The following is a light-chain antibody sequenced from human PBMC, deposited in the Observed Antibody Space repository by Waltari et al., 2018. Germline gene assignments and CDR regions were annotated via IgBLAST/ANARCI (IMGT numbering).Light chain of an antibody. Sequence: EVVLTQSPATLSLSPGERATLSCRASQSVSRNLAWYQQKPGQAPRLLIYDSSNRATGIPARFSGRGSGTDFTLTISSLETEDFAVDYCQQRISWPGVTFGGGTKVEIK. V-gene: IGKV3-11*01. CDR1: QSVSRN. J-gene: IGKJ4*01. CDR2: DSS. CDR3: QQRISWPGVT.